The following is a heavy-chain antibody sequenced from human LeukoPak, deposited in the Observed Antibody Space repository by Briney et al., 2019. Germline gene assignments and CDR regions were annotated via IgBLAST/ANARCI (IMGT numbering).Heavy chain of an antibody. V-gene: IGHV3-48*01. Sequence: GGSLRLSCVASGFTFSSSWMSWVRQAPGKGLEWVSFINVDSTTIYYADSVRGRFTISRDNAKNSLYLQMDSLRAEDTAVYYCARMWSYDFDIWGQGTMVTVSS. CDR3: ARMWSYDFDI. CDR1: GFTFSSSW. D-gene: IGHD2-21*01. J-gene: IGHJ3*02. CDR2: INVDSTTI.